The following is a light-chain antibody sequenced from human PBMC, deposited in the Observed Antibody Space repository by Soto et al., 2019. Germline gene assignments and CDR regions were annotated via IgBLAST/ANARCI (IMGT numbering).Light chain of an antibody. J-gene: IGKJ1*01. Sequence: DMVMTQSPLSLPVTPGEPASISCRSSQSLLHSNGYNYLDWYLQKPGQSPQLLIYLGSNRASGVPDRFSGSGSGTEFTLKISRVEAEDVGVYYCMQPLQSWTFGQGTKVEIK. CDR3: MQPLQSWT. CDR2: LGS. CDR1: QSLLHSNGYNY. V-gene: IGKV2-28*01.